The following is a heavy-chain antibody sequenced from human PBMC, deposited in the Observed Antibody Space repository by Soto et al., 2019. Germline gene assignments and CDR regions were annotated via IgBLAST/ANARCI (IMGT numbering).Heavy chain of an antibody. CDR2: INHSGST. CDR3: AGGRYYGSGSSPFDF. V-gene: IGHV4-34*01. J-gene: IGHJ4*02. D-gene: IGHD3-10*01. Sequence: SETLSLTCAVYSGSFSGYSYNWIRQPPGKGLEWVGEINHSGSTNYNPSLKGPVTISVDTSKNQFSLKLSPVTAADTAVYYCAGGRYYGSGSSPFDFWGQGTLVTVSS. CDR1: SGSFSGYS.